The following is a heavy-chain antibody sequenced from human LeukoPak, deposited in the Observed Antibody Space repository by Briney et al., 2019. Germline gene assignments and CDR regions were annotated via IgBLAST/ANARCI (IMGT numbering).Heavy chain of an antibody. J-gene: IGHJ4*02. D-gene: IGHD3-10*01. CDR2: IIPIFGTA. Sequence: ASVKVSCKASGSTFSSYAISWVRQAPGQGLEWMGGIIPIFGTANYAQKFQGRVTITADKSTSTAYMELSSLRSEDTAVYYCARDNRDYYGSGSYHDYFDYWGQGTLVTVSS. CDR1: GSTFSSYA. CDR3: ARDNRDYYGSGSYHDYFDY. V-gene: IGHV1-69*06.